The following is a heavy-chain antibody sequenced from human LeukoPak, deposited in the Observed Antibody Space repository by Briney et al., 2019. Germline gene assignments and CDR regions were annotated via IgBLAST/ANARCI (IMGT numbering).Heavy chain of an antibody. J-gene: IGHJ4*02. V-gene: IGHV1-69*04. Sequence: SVKLSCKASGGTFSSYTISWVRQAPGQGLELMGRIIPILGIANYAQKFQGSVTITADKSTSTAYMELSSMRTESTAVYYCSREPPAGTIDSSLDYWGQGTMVTVSS. CDR1: GGTFSSYT. CDR2: IIPILGIA. CDR3: SREPPAGTIDSSLDY. D-gene: IGHD3-22*01.